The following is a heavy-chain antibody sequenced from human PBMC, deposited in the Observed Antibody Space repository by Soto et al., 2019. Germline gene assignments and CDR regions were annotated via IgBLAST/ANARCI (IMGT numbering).Heavy chain of an antibody. Sequence: EVQLVESGGGSVQTGGSLRISCAASGFTFGSYWMDWVRQAPGKGLEWVSRINGDGRRTTYADSVKGRFTISRDNAGNTLFLQMNGLRAEDTALYYCAKVTKRAAAGRYEYYKYGMDVWGQGTTVTVSS. CDR1: GFTFGSYW. CDR3: AKVTKRAAAGRYEYYKYGMDV. V-gene: IGHV3-74*03. D-gene: IGHD6-13*01. CDR2: INGDGRRT. J-gene: IGHJ6*02.